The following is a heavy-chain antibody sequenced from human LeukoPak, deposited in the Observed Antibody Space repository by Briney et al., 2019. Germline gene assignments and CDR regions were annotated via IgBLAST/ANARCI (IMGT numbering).Heavy chain of an antibody. CDR3: AREDGYSGYDF. Sequence: PSQTLSLTCAVSGGSISSGGYSWSWIRQPPGKGLEWIGYIYHSGSTYYNPSLKGRVTISVDRSKNQFSLKLSSVTAADTAVYYRAREDGYSGYDFWGQGTLVTVSS. CDR2: IYHSGST. J-gene: IGHJ4*02. V-gene: IGHV4-30-2*01. D-gene: IGHD5-12*01. CDR1: GGSISSGGYS.